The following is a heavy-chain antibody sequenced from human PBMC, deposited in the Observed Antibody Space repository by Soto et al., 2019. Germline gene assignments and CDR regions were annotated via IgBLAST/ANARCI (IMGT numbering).Heavy chain of an antibody. Sequence: PSETLSLTCTVSGGSISSYYWSWIRQPPGKGLEWIGYIYYSGSTNYNPSLKSRVTISVDTSKNQFSLRLSSVTAADTAVYYCARVWGGDSSGYYLYFDYWGQGTLVTVSS. J-gene: IGHJ4*02. V-gene: IGHV4-59*01. CDR1: GGSISSYY. CDR3: ARVWGGDSSGYYLYFDY. D-gene: IGHD3-22*01. CDR2: IYYSGST.